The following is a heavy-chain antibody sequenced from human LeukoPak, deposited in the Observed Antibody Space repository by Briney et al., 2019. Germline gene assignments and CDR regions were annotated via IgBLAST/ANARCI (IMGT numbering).Heavy chain of an antibody. J-gene: IGHJ4*02. D-gene: IGHD1-1*01. CDR3: VRDKTTRADY. Sequence: GGSLRLSCAASGFIFSRYGMHWVRQAPGKGLEWVAVIWYDGGNKYYADSVKGRFTISRDNSKNTLYLQMNSLRAEDTAVYYCVRDKTTRADYWGQGTLVTVSS. CDR2: IWYDGGNK. CDR1: GFIFSRYG. V-gene: IGHV3-33*01.